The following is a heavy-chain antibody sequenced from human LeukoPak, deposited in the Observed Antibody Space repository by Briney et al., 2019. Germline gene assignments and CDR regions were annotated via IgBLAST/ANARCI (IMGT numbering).Heavy chain of an antibody. CDR1: GGSFSGYY. V-gene: IGHV4-34*01. D-gene: IGHD6-19*01. Sequence: SETLSLTCAVYGGSFSGYYWSWIRQPPGKGLEWIGEINHSGSTSYNPSLKSRVTISVDTSKNQFSLKLSSVTAADTAVYYCARGRVPGYSSPTDYWGQGTLVTVSS. CDR3: ARGRVPGYSSPTDY. J-gene: IGHJ4*02. CDR2: INHSGST.